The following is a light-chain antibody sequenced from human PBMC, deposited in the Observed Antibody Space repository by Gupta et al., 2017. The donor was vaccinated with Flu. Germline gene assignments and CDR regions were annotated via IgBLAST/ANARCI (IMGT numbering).Light chain of an antibody. J-gene: IGKJ1*01. CDR3: QQYYSVENPL. CDR2: AAS. CDR1: QGISSY. Sequence: AIRMTQSPSSFSASTGDRVTITCRASQGISSYLAWYQQKPGKAPKLLIYAASTLQSGVPSRFSGSGSGTDFTLTISCLQSEDFATYYCQQYYSVENPLFGQGTKVEIK. V-gene: IGKV1-8*01.